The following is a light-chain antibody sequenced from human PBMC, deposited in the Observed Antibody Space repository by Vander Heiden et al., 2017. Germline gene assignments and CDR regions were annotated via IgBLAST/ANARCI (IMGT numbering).Light chain of an antibody. CDR1: QSVSSSY. Sequence: EIVLTQSPGTLSLSPGERATLSCRASQSVSSSYLAWYQQKPGQAPRLLIYCASSRATGIPDRFSGSGSGTDFTLTISRLEPEDFAVYYCQQYGSAPKTFGQGTKVXIK. J-gene: IGKJ1*01. CDR3: QQYGSAPKT. CDR2: CAS. V-gene: IGKV3-20*01.